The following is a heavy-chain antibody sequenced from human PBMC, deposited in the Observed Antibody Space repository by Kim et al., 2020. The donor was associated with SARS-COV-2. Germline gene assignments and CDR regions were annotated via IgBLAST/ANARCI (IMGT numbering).Heavy chain of an antibody. Sequence: SETLSLICTVSGGSISSGSYYWSWIRQPAGKGLEWIGRIYTSGSTNYNPSLKSRVTISVDTSKNQFSLKLSSVTAADTAVYYCARGGYDILTGYRIDDAFDIWGQGTMVTVSS. CDR3: ARGGYDILTGYRIDDAFDI. CDR1: GGSISSGSYY. J-gene: IGHJ3*02. CDR2: IYTSGST. D-gene: IGHD3-9*01. V-gene: IGHV4-61*02.